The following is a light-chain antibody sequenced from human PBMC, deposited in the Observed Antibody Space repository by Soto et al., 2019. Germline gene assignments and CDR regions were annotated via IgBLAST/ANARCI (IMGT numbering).Light chain of an antibody. CDR2: DAS. CDR3: QQSGRP. J-gene: IGKJ1*01. Sequence: EIVLTQSPATLSLSPGERATLSCRASQSVSSFLAWYQQKPGQAPRLLIYDASHRATGIPARFSGSGSGTDFTLTISSLEPEDSAVYYCQQSGRPFGQGTKVDI. V-gene: IGKV3-11*01. CDR1: QSVSSF.